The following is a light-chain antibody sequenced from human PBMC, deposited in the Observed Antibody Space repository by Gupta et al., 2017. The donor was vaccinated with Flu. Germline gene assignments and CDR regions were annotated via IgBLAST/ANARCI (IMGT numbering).Light chain of an antibody. J-gene: IGLJ1*01. CDR1: LSDVGSYYL. CDR3: CSYAGSTTYV. CDR2: EVT. Sequence: TLSDVGSYYLVSWYQQVAGKAPKLLIDEVTKRPSGISYRFSGYKSGNTASLTISGLQAEDAADYYCCSYAGSTTYVFGSGTKVTVL. V-gene: IGLV2-23*02.